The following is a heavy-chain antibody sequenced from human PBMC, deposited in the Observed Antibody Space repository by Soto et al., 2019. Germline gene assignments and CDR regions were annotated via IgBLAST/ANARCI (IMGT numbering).Heavy chain of an antibody. CDR2: IDWDDNR. J-gene: IGHJ4*02. Sequence: TLSLTCSVSGGSIISHYWTWIRQPPGKGLEWIARIDWDDNRYYSTSLKTRLTISKDTSKNQVVLTMTNMDPVDTATYYCARTPGNPGYFHSRGYYYYFDYWGQGSLGSVSS. V-gene: IGHV2-70*10. D-gene: IGHD3-22*01. CDR1: GGSIISHY. CDR3: ARTPGNPGYFHSRGYYYYFDY.